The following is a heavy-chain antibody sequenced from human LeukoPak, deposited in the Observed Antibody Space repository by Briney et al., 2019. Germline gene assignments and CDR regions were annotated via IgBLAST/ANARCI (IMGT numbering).Heavy chain of an antibody. CDR1: GSSFTSYW. D-gene: IGHD4-17*01. Sequence: GESLKISCKGSGSSFTSYWIGWVRQMPGKGLEGMGIIYPGDSDTRYSPSFQGQVTISADKSISTAYLQWSSLKASDTAMYYCPRHMHYAGLFSDLPSNWFDPWGQGTLVTVSS. CDR3: PRHMHYAGLFSDLPSNWFDP. J-gene: IGHJ5*02. V-gene: IGHV5-51*01. CDR2: IYPGDSDT.